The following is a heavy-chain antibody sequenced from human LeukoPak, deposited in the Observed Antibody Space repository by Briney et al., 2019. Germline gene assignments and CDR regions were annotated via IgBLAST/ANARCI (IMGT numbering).Heavy chain of an antibody. D-gene: IGHD3-3*01. CDR1: GYSFTSYW. V-gene: IGHV5-51*01. CDR2: IYPGDSDT. Sequence: GESLKISCKGSGYSFTSYWIGWVRQMPGKGLEWMGIIYPGDSDTRYSPSLQGQVTISADKSISTAYLQWSSLKASDTAMYYCARQESYDFWSGSTNYFDYWGQGTLVTVSS. CDR3: ARQESYDFWSGSTNYFDY. J-gene: IGHJ4*02.